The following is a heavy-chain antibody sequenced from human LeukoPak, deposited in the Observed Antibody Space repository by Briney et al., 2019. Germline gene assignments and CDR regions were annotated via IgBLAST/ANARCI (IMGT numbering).Heavy chain of an antibody. CDR3: ASPAERYFDWSYYYGMDV. D-gene: IGHD3-9*01. J-gene: IGHJ6*02. V-gene: IGHV3-48*01. CDR2: ISSSSSTI. CDR1: GFTFSSYS. Sequence: GGSLRPSCAASGFTFSSYSMNWVRQAPGKGLEWVSYISSSSSTIYYADSVKGRFTISRDNAKNSLYLQMNSLRAEDTAVYYCASPAERYFDWSYYYGMDVWGQGTTVTVSS.